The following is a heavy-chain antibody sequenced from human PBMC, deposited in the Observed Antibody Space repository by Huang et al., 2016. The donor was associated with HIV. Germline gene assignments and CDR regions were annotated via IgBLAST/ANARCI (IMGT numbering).Heavy chain of an antibody. V-gene: IGHV3-21*01. D-gene: IGHD6-13*01. CDR3: ARPSSRSPDAFDV. J-gene: IGHJ3*01. Sequence: EVVLVETGGGLVKPGGSLRLSCAGAGFTFSHYSMHWVRQAPGKGLEWVSAISSTLSYLWYADSVRGRFTISRDNANNSLYRQMNSLRVEDTAIYYCARPSSRSPDAFDVWGQGTMVTVSS. CDR2: ISSTLSYL. CDR1: GFTFSHYS.